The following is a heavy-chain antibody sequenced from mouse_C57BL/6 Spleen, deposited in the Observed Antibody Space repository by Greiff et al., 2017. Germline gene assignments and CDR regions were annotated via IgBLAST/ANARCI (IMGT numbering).Heavy chain of an antibody. CDR3: ARGYDYAMDY. Sequence: QVQLQQPGAALVKPGASVQMSCKASGYTFTSYWITWVKQRPGQGPEWIGDIYPGSCSTNYNEKLQSKATLTVDTSSSTAYMQSSSLTSEDSAVYYCARGYDYAMDYWGQGTSVTVSS. CDR2: IYPGSCST. D-gene: IGHD2-4*01. J-gene: IGHJ4*01. CDR1: GYTFTSYW. V-gene: IGHV1-55*01.